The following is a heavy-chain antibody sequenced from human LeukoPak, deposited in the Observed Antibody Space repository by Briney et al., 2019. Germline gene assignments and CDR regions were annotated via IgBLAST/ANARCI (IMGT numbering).Heavy chain of an antibody. J-gene: IGHJ3*02. CDR3: AREDVDITVATSGAFDI. V-gene: IGHV3-74*01. D-gene: IGHD6-19*01. Sequence: GGSLRLSGAASGFTFNRFWMHWVRQAPGKGLVWVSRIISDGSSTNYADSVKGRFTISRDNAKNTLYLQMNSLRAEDTALYYCAREDVDITVATSGAFDIWGQGTMVTVSS. CDR2: IISDGSST. CDR1: GFTFNRFW.